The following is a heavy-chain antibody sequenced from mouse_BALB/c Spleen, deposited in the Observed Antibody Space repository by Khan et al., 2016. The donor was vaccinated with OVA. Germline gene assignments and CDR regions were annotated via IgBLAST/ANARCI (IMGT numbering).Heavy chain of an antibody. Sequence: EVELVESGPEVVKPGASVKMSCKASGYTFTSYVMHWVKQKPGLGLEWIGYIYTFNDDTKYNEKFKGKATLTSDRSSSTAYMELSSLTSEDSAVYYCSPVGTYCVSFAYWGQGTLVTVSA. J-gene: IGHJ3*01. CDR3: SPVGTYCVSFAY. CDR1: GYTFTSYV. V-gene: IGHV1S136*01. CDR2: IYTFNDDT. D-gene: IGHD1-1*01.